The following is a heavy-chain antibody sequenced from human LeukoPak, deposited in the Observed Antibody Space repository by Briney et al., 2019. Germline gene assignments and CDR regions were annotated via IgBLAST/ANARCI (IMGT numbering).Heavy chain of an antibody. V-gene: IGHV3-21*01. CDR3: ARQLVLYAFDI. D-gene: IGHD6-6*01. Sequence: PGGSLRLSCAASGFTFSSYSMNWVRQAPGKGLEWVSSISSSSSSYIYYADSVKGRFTISRDNAKNSLYLQMNSLRAEDTAVYYCARQLVLYAFDIWGQGTMVTVSS. CDR2: ISSSSSSYI. J-gene: IGHJ3*02. CDR1: GFTFSSYS.